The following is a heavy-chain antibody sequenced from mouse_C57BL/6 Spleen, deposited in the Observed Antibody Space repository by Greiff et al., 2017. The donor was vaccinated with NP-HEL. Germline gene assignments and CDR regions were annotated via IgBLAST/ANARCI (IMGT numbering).Heavy chain of an antibody. Sequence: VQLQQSGAELVRPGASVKLSCTASGFNIKDDYMHWVKQRPEQGLEWIGWIDPENGDTEYASKFQGKATITADTSSNTAYLQLSSLTSEDTAVYYCTAYYRNCAMDYWGQGTSVTVSS. CDR2: IDPENGDT. D-gene: IGHD2-10*01. J-gene: IGHJ4*01. CDR1: GFNIKDDY. CDR3: TAYYRNCAMDY. V-gene: IGHV14-4*01.